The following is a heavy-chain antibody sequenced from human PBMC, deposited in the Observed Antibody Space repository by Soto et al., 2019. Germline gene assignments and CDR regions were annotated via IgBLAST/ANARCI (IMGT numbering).Heavy chain of an antibody. D-gene: IGHD3-22*01. CDR2: IYYGGST. J-gene: IGHJ4*01. CDR3: ARGGYYYENSGQNAYDY. CDR1: GGSISSGGYY. V-gene: IGHV4-31*03. Sequence: SETLSLTCTVSGGSISSGGYYWSWIRQHPGKGLEWIGYIYYGGSTYYNPSLKSRATISGDTSKNQFSLKLSSVTAADTAVYYCARGGYYYENSGQNAYDYWGQGILVTVST.